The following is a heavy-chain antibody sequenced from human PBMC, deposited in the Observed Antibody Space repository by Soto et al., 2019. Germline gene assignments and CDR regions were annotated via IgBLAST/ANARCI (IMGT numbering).Heavy chain of an antibody. CDR1: GGSFSGYY. V-gene: IGHV4-34*01. Sequence: PSETLSLTCAVYGGSFSGYYWSWIRQPPGKGLEWIGEINHSGSTNYNPSLKSRVTISVDTSKNQFSLKLSSVTAADTAVYYCARGWTGNGSGSYYNSFGVITGYDYWGQGTLVTVSS. J-gene: IGHJ4*02. D-gene: IGHD3-10*01. CDR2: INHSGST. CDR3: ARGWTGNGSGSYYNSFGVITGYDY.